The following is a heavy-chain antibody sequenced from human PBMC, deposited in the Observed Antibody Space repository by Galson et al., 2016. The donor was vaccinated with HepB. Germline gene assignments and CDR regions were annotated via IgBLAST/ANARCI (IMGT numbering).Heavy chain of an antibody. V-gene: IGHV3-30-3*01. J-gene: IGHJ3*02. Sequence: SLRLSCAASGFTFSSYAMHWVRQAPGKGSEWVAGISYDGSKKYYADSVQGRFTISRDNSKNTLYLQMNSLRVEDTAMYYCARESARTFYYGSSGYRWAFDIWGQGTMVTVSS. CDR2: ISYDGSKK. D-gene: IGHD3-22*01. CDR1: GFTFSSYA. CDR3: ARESARTFYYGSSGYRWAFDI.